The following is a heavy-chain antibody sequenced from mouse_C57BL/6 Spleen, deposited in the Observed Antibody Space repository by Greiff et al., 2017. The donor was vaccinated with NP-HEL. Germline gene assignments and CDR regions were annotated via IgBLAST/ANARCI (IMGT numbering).Heavy chain of an antibody. CDR1: GFTFSSYA. J-gene: IGHJ2*01. CDR3: TRETGTKGGYFDY. Sequence: EVKLVESGEGLVKPGGSLKLSCAASGFTFSSYAMSWVRQTPEKRLEWVAYISSGGDYIYYADTVKGRFTISRDNARNTLYLQMSSLKSEDTAMYYCTRETGTKGGYFDYWGQGTTLTVSS. D-gene: IGHD4-1*01. V-gene: IGHV5-9-1*02. CDR2: ISSGGDYI.